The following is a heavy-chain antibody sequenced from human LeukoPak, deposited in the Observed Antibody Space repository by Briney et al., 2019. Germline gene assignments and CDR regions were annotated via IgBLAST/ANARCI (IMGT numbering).Heavy chain of an antibody. CDR1: GGSISSGSYY. Sequence: SQTLSLTCTVSGGSISSGSYYWSWIRQPAGKGLEWIGRIYTSGSTNYNPSLKSRVTISVDTSKNQFSLKLSSVTAADTAVYYCARDGYSYGYGYYYYYMDVWGKGTTVTVSS. CDR2: IYTSGST. D-gene: IGHD5-18*01. V-gene: IGHV4-61*02. J-gene: IGHJ6*03. CDR3: ARDGYSYGYGYYYYYMDV.